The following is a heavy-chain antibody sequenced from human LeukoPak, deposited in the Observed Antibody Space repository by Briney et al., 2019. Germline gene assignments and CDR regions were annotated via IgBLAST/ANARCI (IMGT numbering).Heavy chain of an antibody. Sequence: PGGSLRLSCAASRFTFSSYSMNWVRQAPGKGLEWVSYISSSGSTIYYADSVKGRFTISRDNAKNSLYLQMNSLRAEDTAVYYCAKLWIENNYWGQGTLVTVSS. CDR3: AKLWIENNY. J-gene: IGHJ4*02. V-gene: IGHV3-48*04. D-gene: IGHD2-2*03. CDR2: ISSSGSTI. CDR1: RFTFSSYS.